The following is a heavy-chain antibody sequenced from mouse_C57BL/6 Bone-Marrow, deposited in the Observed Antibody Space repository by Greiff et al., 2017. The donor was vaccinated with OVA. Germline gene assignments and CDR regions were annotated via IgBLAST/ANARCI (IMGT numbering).Heavy chain of an antibody. CDR3: ARSSLWIAY. CDR2: IDPSDSYT. V-gene: IGHV1-59*01. Sequence: VQLQQPGAELVRPGTSEKLSCKASGYTFTSYWMHWVKQRPGQGLEWIGVIDPSDSYTNYNQKFKGKATLTVDTSSSTAYMQLSSLTSEDSAVYYCARSSLWIAYWGQGTLVTVSA. J-gene: IGHJ3*01. D-gene: IGHD6-1*01. CDR1: GYTFTSYW.